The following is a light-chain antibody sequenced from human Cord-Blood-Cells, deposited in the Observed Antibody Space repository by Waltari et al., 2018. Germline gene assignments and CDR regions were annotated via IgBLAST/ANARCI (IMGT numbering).Light chain of an antibody. CDR1: SSDVGGYNY. CDR3: CSYAGSYTWV. J-gene: IGLJ3*02. Sequence: QSALTQPRSVSGSPGQSVTISCTGTSSDVGGYNYVSWYQQHPGKAPKLMIYDVSRRPSGVPVRFSGSKSGNTASLTISGLQAEDEADYYCCSYAGSYTWVFGGGTKLTV. CDR2: DVS. V-gene: IGLV2-11*01.